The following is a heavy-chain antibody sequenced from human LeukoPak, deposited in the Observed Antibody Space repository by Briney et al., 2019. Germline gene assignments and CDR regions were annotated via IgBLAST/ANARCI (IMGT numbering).Heavy chain of an antibody. Sequence: SETLSLTCTVSGGSVSSYYWSWIRRPPPRGLQWIAYLSHSGSSDSNPSLTSRVTTLANTSTNQFSPKLTPVTAADTAVYYCARARYATAWYAFDIWGHGTMVTVSS. D-gene: IGHD2-2*01. CDR2: LSHSGSS. V-gene: IGHV4-59*02. J-gene: IGHJ3*02. CDR3: ARARYATAWYAFDI. CDR1: GGSVSSYY.